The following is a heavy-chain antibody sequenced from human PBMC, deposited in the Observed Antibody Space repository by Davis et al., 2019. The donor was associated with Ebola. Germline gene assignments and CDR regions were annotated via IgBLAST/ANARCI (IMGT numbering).Heavy chain of an antibody. Sequence: GESLKISCAASGFTFSSYGMHWVRQAPGKGLEWVAVIWYDGSNKYYADSVKGRFTISRDNSKNTLYLQMNSLRAEDTAVYYCARDPNSYDDVFFYYGMDVWGQGTTATVSS. CDR1: GFTFSSYG. D-gene: IGHD5-18*01. CDR2: IWYDGSNK. CDR3: ARDPNSYDDVFFYYGMDV. V-gene: IGHV3-33*01. J-gene: IGHJ6*02.